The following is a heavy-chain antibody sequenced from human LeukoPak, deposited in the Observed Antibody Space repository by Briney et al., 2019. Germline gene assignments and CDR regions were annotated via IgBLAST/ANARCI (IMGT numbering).Heavy chain of an antibody. CDR2: ISSSGSTI. D-gene: IGHD3-10*01. J-gene: IGHJ6*03. V-gene: IGHV3-48*03. CDR3: ARHGSITMVRGRLRYYYMDV. Sequence: GGSLRLSCAASGFIFSSYEMNWVRQAPGKGLEWVSYISSSGSTIYSADSVKGRFTISRDNAKKSLYLQMNSLGAEDTAVYYCARHGSITMVRGRLRYYYMDVWGKGTTVTISS. CDR1: GFIFSSYE.